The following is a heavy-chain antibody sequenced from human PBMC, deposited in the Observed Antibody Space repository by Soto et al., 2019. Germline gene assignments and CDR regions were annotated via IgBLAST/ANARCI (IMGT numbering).Heavy chain of an antibody. Sequence: QVQLQESGPGLVKPSETLSLTCTVSGGSISSYYWSWIRQPPGKGLEWIGYIYYSGSTNYNPSLERRLTLTVDTSKNQFSLKLSSVTAADTAVYYCPRRYGAPFDYWGQGTLVTVSS. J-gene: IGHJ4*02. V-gene: IGHV4-59*01. CDR2: IYYSGST. CDR3: PRRYGAPFDY. D-gene: IGHD4-17*01. CDR1: GGSISSYY.